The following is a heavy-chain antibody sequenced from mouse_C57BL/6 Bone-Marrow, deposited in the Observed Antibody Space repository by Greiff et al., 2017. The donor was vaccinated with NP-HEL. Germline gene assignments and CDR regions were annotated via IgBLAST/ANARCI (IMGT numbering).Heavy chain of an antibody. J-gene: IGHJ1*03. Sequence: QVQLQQPGAELVKPGASVKLSCKASGYTFTSYWMHWVKQRPGQGLEWIGIIHPNSGSTNYNEKFKSKATLTVDKSSSTAYMQLSSLTSEDSAVYYCARMMVRRGYLDVWGTGTTVTVSS. CDR1: GYTFTSYW. CDR3: ARMMVRRGYLDV. D-gene: IGHD2-3*01. V-gene: IGHV1-64*01. CDR2: IHPNSGST.